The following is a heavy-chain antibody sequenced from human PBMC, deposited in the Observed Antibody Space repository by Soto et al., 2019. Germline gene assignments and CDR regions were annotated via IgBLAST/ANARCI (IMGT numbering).Heavy chain of an antibody. CDR2: INHSGST. J-gene: IGHJ6*02. CDR3: ARGRGVTAPYYYYGMDV. CDR1: GGSFGGYY. V-gene: IGHV4-34*01. D-gene: IGHD2-21*02. Sequence: PSETLSLTCAVYGGSFGGYYWSWIRQPPGKGLEWIGEINHSGSTNYNPSLKSRVTISVDTSKNQFSLKLSSVTAADTAVYYCARGRGVTAPYYYYGMDVWGQGTTVTVSS.